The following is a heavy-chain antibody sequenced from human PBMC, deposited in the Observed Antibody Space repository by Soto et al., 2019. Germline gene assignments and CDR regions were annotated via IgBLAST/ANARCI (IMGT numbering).Heavy chain of an antibody. Sequence: HPGGSLRLSCAASGFTFSSYAMHWVRQAPGKGLEWVAVISYDGSNKYYADSVKGRFTISRDNSKNTLYLQMNSLRAEDTAVYYCARVFSPSLVAAPSDYWGQGTLVTVSS. CDR3: ARVFSPSLVAAPSDY. CDR1: GFTFSSYA. J-gene: IGHJ4*02. CDR2: ISYDGSNK. V-gene: IGHV3-30-3*01. D-gene: IGHD2-15*01.